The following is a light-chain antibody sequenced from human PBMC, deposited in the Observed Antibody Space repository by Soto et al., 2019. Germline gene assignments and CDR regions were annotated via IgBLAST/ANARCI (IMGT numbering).Light chain of an antibody. CDR1: SSNIGSNY. J-gene: IGLJ2*01. V-gene: IGLV1-47*01. Sequence: QSVLTQPPSASGTPGQRVTISCSGSSSNIGSNYVYWYQQLPGTAPKLLIYRNNQRPSGVPDRFSGSKSGTSASLAISGLRSEDEADYYCAAWDDSLSGQWVVFGGGTKLTVL. CDR2: RNN. CDR3: AAWDDSLSGQWVV.